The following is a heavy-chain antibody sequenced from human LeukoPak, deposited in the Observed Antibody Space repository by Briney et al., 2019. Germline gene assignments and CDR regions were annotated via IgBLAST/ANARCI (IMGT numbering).Heavy chain of an antibody. Sequence: AGGSLRLSCAASGFTFDEHGMSWVRQAPGKGLEWVSAINWNGGGTAYADSVKGRFTISRDNAKNSLYLQMNSLSTEDTALYHCARVHQLLSSGGWFDPWGQGTLVTVSS. D-gene: IGHD2-2*01. V-gene: IGHV3-20*01. CDR1: GFTFDEHG. J-gene: IGHJ5*02. CDR2: INWNGGGT. CDR3: ARVHQLLSSGGWFDP.